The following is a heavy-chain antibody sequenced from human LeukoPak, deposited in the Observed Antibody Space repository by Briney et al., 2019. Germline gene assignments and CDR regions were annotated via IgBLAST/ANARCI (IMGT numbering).Heavy chain of an antibody. CDR1: GGSISSGGYY. Sequence: PQTLSLTCTVSGGSISSGGYYWSWIRQHPGKGLEWIGYIYYSGSTYYNPSLKSRVTISVDTSKNQFSLKLSSVTAADTAVYYCARVLDSSGSAFDPWGQGTLVTVSS. J-gene: IGHJ5*02. CDR3: ARVLDSSGSAFDP. D-gene: IGHD6-19*01. CDR2: IYYSGST. V-gene: IGHV4-31*03.